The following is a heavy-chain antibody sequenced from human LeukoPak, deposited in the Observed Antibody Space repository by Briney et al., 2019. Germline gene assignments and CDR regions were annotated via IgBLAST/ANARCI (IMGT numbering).Heavy chain of an antibody. D-gene: IGHD2-2*01. CDR2: IRQDGSEK. CDR3: ARDKYCSSK. J-gene: IGHJ4*02. V-gene: IGHV3-7*01. Sequence: GGSLRLSCEASGFIFSSYWMTWVRQAPGKGLEWVVNIRQDGSEKHYVDSVKGRFTISRDNAKNSLYLQMNILRAEDTAVYYCARDKYCSSKWGQGTLVTVSS. CDR1: GFIFSSYW.